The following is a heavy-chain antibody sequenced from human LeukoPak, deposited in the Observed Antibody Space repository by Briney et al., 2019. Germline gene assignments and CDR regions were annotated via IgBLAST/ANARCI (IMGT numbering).Heavy chain of an antibody. D-gene: IGHD6-6*01. Sequence: PSETLSLTCAVYGGSFSGYYWSWIRQPPGKGLEWIGEINHSGSTNYNPSLKSRVTISVDTSKNQFPLKLSSVTAADTAVYYCARDRSSSSSGYYYYYYYMDVWGKGTTVTVSS. CDR3: ARDRSSSSSGYYYYYYYMDV. J-gene: IGHJ6*03. CDR2: INHSGST. V-gene: IGHV4-34*01. CDR1: GGSFSGYY.